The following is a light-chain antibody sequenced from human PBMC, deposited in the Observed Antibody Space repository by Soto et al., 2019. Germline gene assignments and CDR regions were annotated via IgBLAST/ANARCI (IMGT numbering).Light chain of an antibody. J-gene: IGLJ3*02. Sequence: QSVLTQSPSASASLGASVKLTCTLSSGHSSYAIAWHQQQPEKGPRYLMNLNSDGSHTKGDGIPDRFSGSSSGAERYLTISSLQSEDEADYYCQTWGTGSNWVFGGGTKLTVL. V-gene: IGLV4-69*01. CDR2: LNSDGSH. CDR3: QTWGTGSNWV. CDR1: SGHSSYA.